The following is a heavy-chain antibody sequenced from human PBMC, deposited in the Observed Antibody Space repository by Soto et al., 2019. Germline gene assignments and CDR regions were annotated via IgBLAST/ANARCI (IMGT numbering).Heavy chain of an antibody. V-gene: IGHV3-23*01. CDR1: GFTFSSYA. J-gene: IGHJ4*02. Sequence: HPGGSLRLSCAASGFTFSSYAMSWVRQAPGKGLEWVSAISGSGGSTYYADSVKGRFTISRDNSKNTLYLQMNSLRAEDTAVYYCAKADGGSGYYLLFDYWGQGTLVTVSS. CDR2: ISGSGGST. D-gene: IGHD3-22*01. CDR3: AKADGGSGYYLLFDY.